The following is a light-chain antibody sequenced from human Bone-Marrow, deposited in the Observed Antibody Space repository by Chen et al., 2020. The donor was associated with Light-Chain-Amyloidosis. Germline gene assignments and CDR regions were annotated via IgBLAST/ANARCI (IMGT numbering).Light chain of an antibody. Sequence: DIQMTQSPSSLSASVGDRVTITCRASRTIDNYLNWYQQKPGKPPKRLIYATSTLQSGAPSRFSGSGSGTEFTLTISSLQHEDFATYYCQQTYDTLFAFGPGTKVDI. J-gene: IGKJ3*01. V-gene: IGKV1-39*01. CDR1: RTIDNY. CDR3: QQTYDTLFA. CDR2: ATS.